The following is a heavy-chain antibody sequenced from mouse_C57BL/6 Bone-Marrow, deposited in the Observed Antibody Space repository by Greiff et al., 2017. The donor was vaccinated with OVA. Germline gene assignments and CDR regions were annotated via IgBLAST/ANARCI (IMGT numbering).Heavy chain of an antibody. CDR3: ASFYYYGSSLYAMDY. V-gene: IGHV1-54*01. D-gene: IGHD1-1*01. Sequence: VQLQESGAELVRPGTSVKVSFKASGYAFTNYLIEWVKQRPGQGLEWIGVINPGSGGTNYNEKFKGKATLTADKSSSTAYMQLSSLTSEDSAVYFCASFYYYGSSLYAMDYWGQGTSVTVSS. CDR2: INPGSGGT. CDR1: GYAFTNYL. J-gene: IGHJ4*01.